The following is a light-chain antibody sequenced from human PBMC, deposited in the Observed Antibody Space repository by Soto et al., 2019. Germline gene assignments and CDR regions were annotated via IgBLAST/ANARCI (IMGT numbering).Light chain of an antibody. V-gene: IGLV1-44*01. CDR1: GFNIGTNN. CDR2: SNN. CDR3: AAWDDSLNTYV. J-gene: IGLJ1*01. Sequence: QSVLTQPTSASGTPGQRVTISCSGGGFNIGTNNVNWYQQLPGTAPKLLIYSNNQRPSGGLDRFSGSKSGTSASLAISGLQSEDEADYYCAAWDDSLNTYVFGIGTKVTVL.